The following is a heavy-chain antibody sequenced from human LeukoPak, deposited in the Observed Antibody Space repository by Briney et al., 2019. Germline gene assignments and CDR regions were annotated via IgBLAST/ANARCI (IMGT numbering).Heavy chain of an antibody. J-gene: IGHJ6*02. CDR2: ISSSSSYI. Sequence: GGSLRLSCAASGFTFSSYSMNWVRQAPGKGLEWVSSISSSSSYIYYADSVKGRFTISRDNAKNSLYLQMNSLRAEDTAVYYCARDPDPFLYDYVWGSYRPYYYYGMDVWGQGTTVTVSS. V-gene: IGHV3-21*01. D-gene: IGHD3-16*02. CDR3: ARDPDPFLYDYVWGSYRPYYYYGMDV. CDR1: GFTFSSYS.